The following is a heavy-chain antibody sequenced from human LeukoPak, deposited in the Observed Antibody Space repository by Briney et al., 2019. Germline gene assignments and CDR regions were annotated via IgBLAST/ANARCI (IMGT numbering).Heavy chain of an antibody. CDR2: MNPNSGNT. CDR1: GYTFTSYD. V-gene: IGHV1-8*03. CDR3: ARAGQFLDFL. D-gene: IGHD3-3*01. Sequence: ASVMVSCKASGYTFTSYDINWVRQATGQGLEWMGWMNPNSGNTGYAQKFQGRVTITRNTSISTAYMELSSLRSEDTAVYYRARAGQFLDFLWGKGTTVTVSS. J-gene: IGHJ6*04.